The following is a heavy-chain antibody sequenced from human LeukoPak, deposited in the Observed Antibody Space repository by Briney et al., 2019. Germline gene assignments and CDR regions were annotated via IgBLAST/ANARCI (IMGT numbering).Heavy chain of an antibody. J-gene: IGHJ4*02. Sequence: ASVKVSCKASGYSFTGFYMHWVRQAPGQGLEWMGWINPNSGNTHYAQKFQDRVTMTRDTSISTAYMELNSLRSDDTAVYFCARWNQALNYDSSGYLLDYWGQGTLVTVSS. CDR2: INPNSGNT. D-gene: IGHD3-22*01. CDR1: GYSFTGFY. CDR3: ARWNQALNYDSSGYLLDY. V-gene: IGHV1-2*02.